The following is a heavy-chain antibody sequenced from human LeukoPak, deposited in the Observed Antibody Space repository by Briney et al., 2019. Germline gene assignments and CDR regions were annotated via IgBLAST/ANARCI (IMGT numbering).Heavy chain of an antibody. CDR2: FYPGDSDT. CDR1: GYSFTNYW. V-gene: IGHV5-51*01. CDR3: ARQGVGAFDI. D-gene: IGHD3-16*01. Sequence: GESLKISCKGSGYSFTNYWIGWVRQMPGKGLEYMGVFYPGDSDTTYSPSFQGQVTISADKSISTAYLQWSSLKASDTAMYYCARQGVGAFDIWGQGTMFTVSS. J-gene: IGHJ3*02.